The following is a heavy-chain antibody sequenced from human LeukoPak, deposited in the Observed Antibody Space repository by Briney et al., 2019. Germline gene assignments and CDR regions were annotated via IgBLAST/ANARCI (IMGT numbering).Heavy chain of an antibody. Sequence: SETLSLTCAVYGGSFSGYYWSWIRQPAGKGLEWIGRIYTSGSTNYNPSLKSRVTMSVDTSKNQISLKLSSVTAADTAVYYCAKHYSDSSGFYDLFYMDVWGKGTTVIVSS. J-gene: IGHJ6*03. CDR3: AKHYSDSSGFYDLFYMDV. CDR2: IYTSGST. CDR1: GGSFSGYY. D-gene: IGHD3-22*01. V-gene: IGHV4-59*10.